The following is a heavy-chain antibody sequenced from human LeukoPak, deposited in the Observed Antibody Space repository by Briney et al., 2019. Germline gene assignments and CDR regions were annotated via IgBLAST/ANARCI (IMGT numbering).Heavy chain of an antibody. CDR3: ARHLRAALRPTGYFDY. D-gene: IGHD6-25*01. CDR1: GGSISSSSYY. V-gene: IGHV4-39*01. CDR2: IYYSGST. Sequence: SETLSLTCTVSGGSISSSSYYWGWIRQPPGKGLEWIGSIYYSGSTYYNPSLKSRVTISVDTSKNQFSLKLSSVTAADTAVYYCARHLRAALRPTGYFDYWGQRTLVTVSS. J-gene: IGHJ4*02.